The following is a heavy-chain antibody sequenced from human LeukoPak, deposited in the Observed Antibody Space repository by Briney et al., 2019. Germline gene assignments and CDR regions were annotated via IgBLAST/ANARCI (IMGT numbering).Heavy chain of an antibody. CDR2: IYYSGST. Sequence: PSETLSLTCTVSGGSISSYYWSWIWQPPGKGLEWIGYIYYSGSTNYNPSLKSRVTITVDTSKNQFSLKLSSVTAAGTAVYYCARGAKIEYSSSSRNWYFDLWGRGTLVTVSS. CDR1: GGSISSYY. D-gene: IGHD6-6*01. CDR3: ARGAKIEYSSSSRNWYFDL. J-gene: IGHJ2*01. V-gene: IGHV4-59*08.